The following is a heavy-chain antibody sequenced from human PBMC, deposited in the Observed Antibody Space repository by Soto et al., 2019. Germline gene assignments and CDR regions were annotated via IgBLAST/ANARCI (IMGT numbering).Heavy chain of an antibody. CDR1: GFSFSRFL. V-gene: IGHV3-7*01. CDR2: IKEDGSEK. J-gene: IGHJ3*01. Sequence: EVQLVESGGGLVQPGGSLRLSCAPSGFSFSRFLMTWVRQAPGKGLEWVATIKEDGSEKYYVDSVKGRFTISRDNAKNSLYLQMTSLRAEDTAVYYCARDRPTPPSRPRGLWGSYRSIPATVLDLGGQGTMVTVSS. D-gene: IGHD3-16*02. CDR3: ARDRPTPPSRPRGLWGSYRSIPATVLDL.